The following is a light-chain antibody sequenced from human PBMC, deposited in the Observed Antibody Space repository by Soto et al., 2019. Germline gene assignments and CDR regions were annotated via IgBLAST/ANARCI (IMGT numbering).Light chain of an antibody. CDR2: GVS. J-gene: IGLJ2*01. CDR3: SSYTSTNTLV. V-gene: IGLV2-14*01. CDR1: SSDVGDYNY. Sequence: QSVLTQPASVSGSPGQSITISCTGTSSDVGDYNYVSWYQQHPGKAPKLIIYGVSNRPSGISNRISGSKSGNTASLTISGLQGEDEADYYCSSYTSTNTLVFGGGTKVTVL.